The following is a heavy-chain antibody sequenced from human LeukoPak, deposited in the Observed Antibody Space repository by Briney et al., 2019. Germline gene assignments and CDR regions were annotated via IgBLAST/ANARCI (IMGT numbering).Heavy chain of an antibody. CDR3: ARDPEYSSSGDY. J-gene: IGHJ4*02. Sequence: PGRSLRLSCAASGFTFSGYAMHWVRQAPSKGLEWVAVISYDGSNKYYADSVKGRFTISRGNSKNTLYLQMNSLRAEDTAVYYCARDPEYSSSGDYWGQGTLVTVSS. CDR1: GFTFSGYA. CDR2: ISYDGSNK. D-gene: IGHD6-6*01. V-gene: IGHV3-30-3*01.